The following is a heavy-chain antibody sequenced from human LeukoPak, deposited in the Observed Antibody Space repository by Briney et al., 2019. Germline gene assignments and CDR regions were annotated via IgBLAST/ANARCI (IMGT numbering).Heavy chain of an antibody. Sequence: SVKVSCKASGGTFSSYTISWVRQAPGQGLEWMGRIIPILGIANYAQKFQGRVTITADKSTSTAYMELSSLRSEDTAVYYCARDRVSGNPYTFDYWGQGTLVTVSS. CDR3: ARDRVSGNPYTFDY. J-gene: IGHJ4*02. V-gene: IGHV1-69*04. D-gene: IGHD1-26*01. CDR2: IIPILGIA. CDR1: GGTFSSYT.